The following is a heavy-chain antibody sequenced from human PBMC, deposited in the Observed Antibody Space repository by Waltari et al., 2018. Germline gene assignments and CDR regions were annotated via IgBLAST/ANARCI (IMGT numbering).Heavy chain of an antibody. V-gene: IGHV3-30-3*01. D-gene: IGHD3-22*01. CDR2: ISYDGSNK. Sequence: QVQLVESGGGVVQPGRSVRLSCAASGFTFRSYDMHWVRQAPGKGLEWVAVISYDGSNKYYADSVKGRFTISRDNSKNTLYLQMNSLRAEDTAVYYCARVVYYDSSGYYDYWGQGTLVTVSS. CDR1: GFTFRSYD. J-gene: IGHJ4*02. CDR3: ARVVYYDSSGYYDY.